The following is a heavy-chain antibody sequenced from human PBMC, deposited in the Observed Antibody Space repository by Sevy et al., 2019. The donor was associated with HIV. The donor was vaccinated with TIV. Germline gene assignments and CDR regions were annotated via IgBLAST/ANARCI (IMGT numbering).Heavy chain of an antibody. CDR3: ARGGLAVGYDAFDI. V-gene: IGHV1-18*04. Sequence: ASVKVSCNASGYTFTSYGISWVRQAPGQGLEWMGWISAYKGNKNYAQKLQGRVTMTTDTSTSTAYMELRSLRSDDTAVYYCARGGLAVGYDAFDIWGQGTMVTVSS. CDR2: ISAYKGNK. J-gene: IGHJ3*02. D-gene: IGHD6-19*01. CDR1: GYTFTSYG.